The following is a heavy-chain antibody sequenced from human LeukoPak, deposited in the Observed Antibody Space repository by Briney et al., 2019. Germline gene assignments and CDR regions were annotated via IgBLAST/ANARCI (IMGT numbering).Heavy chain of an antibody. D-gene: IGHD6-13*01. Sequence: PSETLSLTCTVSGGSISNNNYYWGWIRQPPGKGLEGIGSIYYNGNTYYNPSLKSRVTISVDTSKNQFSLKLSSVTAADTAVYYCARDSSSWYTVYYFDYWGQGTLVTVSS. CDR1: GGSISNNNYY. CDR3: ARDSSSWYTVYYFDY. V-gene: IGHV4-39*07. CDR2: IYYNGNT. J-gene: IGHJ4*02.